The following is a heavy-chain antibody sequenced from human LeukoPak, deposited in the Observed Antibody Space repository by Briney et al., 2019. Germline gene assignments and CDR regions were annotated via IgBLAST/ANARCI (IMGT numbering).Heavy chain of an antibody. CDR2: ISSSSSTM. D-gene: IGHD3-10*02. Sequence: GGSLRLSCAASGFTFSSYSMNWVRQAPGKGLEWVSYISSSSSTMYYADSVKGRFSISRDNAKNSLYLQMNSLRAEDTAVYYWAELGITMIGGVWGKGTTVTISS. CDR1: GFTFSSYS. V-gene: IGHV3-48*01. J-gene: IGHJ6*04. CDR3: AELGITMIGGV.